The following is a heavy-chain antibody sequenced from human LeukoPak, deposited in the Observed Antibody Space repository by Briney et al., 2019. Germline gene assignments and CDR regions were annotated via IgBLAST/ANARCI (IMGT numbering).Heavy chain of an antibody. Sequence: PGGSLRLSCAASGFTFSSHGMSWVRQAPGKGLEWVSLISGSGGSTYYADSVKGRFTISRDNSKNTLYLQMNSLRAEDTAVFYCAKDRDDYVWGSYLGAFDIWGQGTMVTVSS. V-gene: IGHV3-23*01. CDR2: ISGSGGST. D-gene: IGHD3-16*01. J-gene: IGHJ3*02. CDR1: GFTFSSHG. CDR3: AKDRDDYVWGSYLGAFDI.